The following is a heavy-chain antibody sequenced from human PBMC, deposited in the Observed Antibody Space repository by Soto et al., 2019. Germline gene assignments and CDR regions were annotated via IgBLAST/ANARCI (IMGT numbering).Heavy chain of an antibody. J-gene: IGHJ4*02. Sequence: EVQLVESGGGLVQPGGSLRLSCAASGFIFSRYNMHWVRQAPGKGLEWLSYISRSGTTMYYADSVRGRFTISRDNAKNSLYLQINTLRVEDTAVYYCARPDYYDTTGYFEDWGQGPLVTVSS. CDR2: ISRSGTTM. CDR1: GFIFSRYN. D-gene: IGHD3-22*01. CDR3: ARPDYYDTTGYFED. V-gene: IGHV3-48*01.